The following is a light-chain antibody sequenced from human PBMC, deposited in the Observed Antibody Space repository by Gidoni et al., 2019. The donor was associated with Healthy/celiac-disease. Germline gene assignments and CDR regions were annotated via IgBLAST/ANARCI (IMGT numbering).Light chain of an antibody. CDR3: QQSNSTLGT. CDR1: QSISSY. J-gene: IGKJ1*01. Sequence: DIHLTQSPSSLSASVGDRVTITCRASQSISSYLNWYQQKPGKAPKLLIYAASSLQSGVPSRFSGSGSGTDFTLTISSLQPEDFATYYCQQSNSTLGTFGQGTKVEIK. CDR2: AAS. V-gene: IGKV1-39*01.